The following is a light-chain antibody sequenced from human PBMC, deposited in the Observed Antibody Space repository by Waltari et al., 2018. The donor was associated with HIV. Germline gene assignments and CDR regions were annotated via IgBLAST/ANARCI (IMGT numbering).Light chain of an antibody. J-gene: IGKJ2*01. V-gene: IGKV1-12*01. CDR3: QQATSFPHT. CDR1: QTIGRS. Sequence: IQMTQSPSYVSVSVGGGVSISCRESQTIGRSLAWYQLKPGKAPKLLVYAASRLNAGVPARFHATGSRSNFTLDINNLQSEDFAIYVCQQATSFPHTFG. CDR2: AAS.